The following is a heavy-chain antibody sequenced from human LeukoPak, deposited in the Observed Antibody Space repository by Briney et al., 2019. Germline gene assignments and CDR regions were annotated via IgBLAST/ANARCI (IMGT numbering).Heavy chain of an antibody. V-gene: IGHV1-69*06. CDR2: IIPIFGTA. D-gene: IGHD4-17*01. CDR3: ATSGATTVTTWGGTWFDP. Sequence: SVKVSCKASGYTFTGYYLHWVRQAPGQGLEWMGGIIPIFGTANYAQKFQGRVTITADKSTSTAYMELSSLRSEDTAVYYCATSGATTVTTWGGTWFDPWGQGALVTVSS. CDR1: GYTFTGYY. J-gene: IGHJ5*02.